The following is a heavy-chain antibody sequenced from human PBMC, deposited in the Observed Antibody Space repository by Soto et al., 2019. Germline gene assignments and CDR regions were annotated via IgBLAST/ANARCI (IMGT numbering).Heavy chain of an antibody. J-gene: IGHJ4*02. Sequence: EVQLVESGGGLVQPGGSLRLSCAASGFTFSSYWMHWVRQAPGRGLVWVSRISSDGRSSTYADSVKGRFTISRDNAQKTLYLQMNSLRDEDTAVYYCVREGIEVADLDYWGQGILVTVSS. D-gene: IGHD6-19*01. V-gene: IGHV3-74*01. CDR1: GFTFSSYW. CDR2: ISSDGRSS. CDR3: VREGIEVADLDY.